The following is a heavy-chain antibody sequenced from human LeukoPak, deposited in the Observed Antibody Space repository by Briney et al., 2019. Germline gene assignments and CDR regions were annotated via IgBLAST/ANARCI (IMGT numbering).Heavy chain of an antibody. CDR1: SGSMSPYY. J-gene: IGHJ4*02. Sequence: SETLTLTCTVSSGSMSPYYWSWMRQPPGRGLEWIGHISFSGITNYYPSLTSRVTISTDTSTNQFSRKLNSVTAADTAVYYCVRHTGGTTLDYWGQGTQVTVSS. CDR2: ISFSGIT. CDR3: VRHTGGTTLDY. D-gene: IGHD1/OR15-1a*01. V-gene: IGHV4-59*08.